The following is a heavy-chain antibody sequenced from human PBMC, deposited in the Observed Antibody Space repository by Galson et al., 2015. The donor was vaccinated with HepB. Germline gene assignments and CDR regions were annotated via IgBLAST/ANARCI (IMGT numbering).Heavy chain of an antibody. V-gene: IGHV3-30*18. Sequence: SLRLSCAASGFTFSSYGMHWVRQAPGKGLEWVAVISYDGSNKYYADSVKGRFTISRDNSKNTLYLQMNSLRAEDTAVYYCAKDRGGGNDFDYWGQGTLVTVSS. CDR2: ISYDGSNK. D-gene: IGHD3-16*01. CDR3: AKDRGGGNDFDY. J-gene: IGHJ4*02. CDR1: GFTFSSYG.